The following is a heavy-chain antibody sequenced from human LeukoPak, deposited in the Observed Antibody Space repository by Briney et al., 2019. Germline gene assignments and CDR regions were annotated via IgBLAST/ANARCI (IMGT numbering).Heavy chain of an antibody. Sequence: PSETLSLTCAVYGGSFSGYYWSWIRQPAGKGLEWIGEINHSGSTNYNPSLKSRVTISVDTSKNQFSLKLSSVTAADTAVYYCARIVVGWRAFDIWGQGTMVTVSS. J-gene: IGHJ3*02. CDR3: ARIVVGWRAFDI. CDR1: GGSFSGYY. V-gene: IGHV4-34*01. D-gene: IGHD2-15*01. CDR2: INHSGST.